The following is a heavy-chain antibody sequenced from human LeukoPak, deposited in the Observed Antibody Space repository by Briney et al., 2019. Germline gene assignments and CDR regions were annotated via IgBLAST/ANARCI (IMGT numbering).Heavy chain of an antibody. CDR2: IYYSGST. CDR3: ARDPRSGRYLSYWYIDL. V-gene: IGHV4-59*01. D-gene: IGHD1-26*01. J-gene: IGHJ2*01. Sequence: PSETLSLTCTVSGGSISSYYWSWIRQSQGKGLEWIRYIYYSGSTNYNPSLKSRVTISVDTTKNQFSLKLSSVTAADTAVYYCARDPRSGRYLSYWYIDLWGRGTLVTVSS. CDR1: GGSISSYY.